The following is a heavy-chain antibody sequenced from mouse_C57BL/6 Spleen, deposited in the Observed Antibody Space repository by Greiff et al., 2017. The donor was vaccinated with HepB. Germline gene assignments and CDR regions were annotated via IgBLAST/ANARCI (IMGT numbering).Heavy chain of an antibody. D-gene: IGHD2-4*01. V-gene: IGHV1-39*01. J-gene: IGHJ4*01. CDR2: INPNYGTT. Sequence: FKLQPSGPELVKPGASVKISCKASGYSFTDYNMNWVKQSNGKSLEWIGVINPNYGTTSYNQKFKGKATLTVDQSSSTAYMQLNSLTSEDSAVYYCARVGEYDYDERAAMDYWGQGTSVTVSS. CDR3: ARVGEYDYDERAAMDY. CDR1: GYSFTDYN.